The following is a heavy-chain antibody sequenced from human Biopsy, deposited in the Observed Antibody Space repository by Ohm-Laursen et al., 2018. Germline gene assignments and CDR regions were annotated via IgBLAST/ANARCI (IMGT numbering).Heavy chain of an antibody. D-gene: IGHD3-3*01. Sequence: RSLRLSCAASGFTFDDHVMHWVRQAPGKGLEWVSGISWDGGSEGYADSVKGRFTISRDNAKNSLFLQMNSLTTEDTALYYCVRGYSSSWSGYLDRWGQGTLVTVSS. V-gene: IGHV3-9*01. CDR2: ISWDGGSE. CDR1: GFTFDDHV. CDR3: VRGYSSSWSGYLDR. J-gene: IGHJ5*02.